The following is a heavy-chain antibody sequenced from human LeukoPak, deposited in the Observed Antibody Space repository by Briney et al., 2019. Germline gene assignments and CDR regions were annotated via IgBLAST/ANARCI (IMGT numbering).Heavy chain of an antibody. CDR3: ASIAAPSRVY. D-gene: IGHD6-13*01. V-gene: IGHV4-39*07. CDR2: INHSGST. Sequence: SETLSLTCTVSGGSISSSSYYWGWIRQPPGKGLEWIGEINHSGSTNYNPSLKSRVTISVDTSKNQFSLKLSSVTAADTAVYYCASIAAPSRVYWGQGTLVTVSS. CDR1: GGSISSSSYY. J-gene: IGHJ4*02.